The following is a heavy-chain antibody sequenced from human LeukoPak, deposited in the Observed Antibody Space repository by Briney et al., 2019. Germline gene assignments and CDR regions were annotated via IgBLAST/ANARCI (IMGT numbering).Heavy chain of an antibody. J-gene: IGHJ3*02. CDR1: GGSISSSSYY. CDR2: IYYSGST. CDR3: ARDSGYSYGLDDAFDI. V-gene: IGHV4-39*07. D-gene: IGHD5-18*01. Sequence: PSETLSLTCTVSGGSISSSSYYWGWIRQPPGKGLEWIGSIYYSGSTYYNPSLKSRVTISVDTSKNQFSLKLSSVTAADTAVYYCARDSGYSYGLDDAFDIWGQGTMVTVSS.